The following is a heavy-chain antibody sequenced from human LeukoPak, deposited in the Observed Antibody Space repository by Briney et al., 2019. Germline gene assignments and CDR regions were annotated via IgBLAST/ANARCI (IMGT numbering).Heavy chain of an antibody. V-gene: IGHV4-31*03. J-gene: IGHJ5*02. CDR2: IYYSGST. CDR3: ARVGYCSSTSCYSFGWFDP. CDR1: GGSISSGGYY. D-gene: IGHD2-2*02. Sequence: SETLSLTCTVSGGSISSGGYYWSWIRQHPGKGLEWIGYIYYSGSTYYNPSLKSRVTISVDTSKSQFSLKLSSVTAADTAVYYCARVGYCSSTSCYSFGWFDPWGQGTLVTVSS.